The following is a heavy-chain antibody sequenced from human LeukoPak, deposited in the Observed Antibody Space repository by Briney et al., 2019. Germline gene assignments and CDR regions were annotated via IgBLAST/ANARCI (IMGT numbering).Heavy chain of an antibody. D-gene: IGHD2-2*02. CDR1: GFIFSSYA. Sequence: GGSLRLSCVASGFIFSSYAMSWVRQAPGKGLEWVSTISGSDGNTFYAESVKGRFTISRDNSQNTLYLEMNSLRADDTAMYYCAKSRSSSSTSCYNYWGQGTLVTVSS. CDR3: AKSRSSSSTSCYNY. CDR2: ISGSDGNT. J-gene: IGHJ4*02. V-gene: IGHV3-23*01.